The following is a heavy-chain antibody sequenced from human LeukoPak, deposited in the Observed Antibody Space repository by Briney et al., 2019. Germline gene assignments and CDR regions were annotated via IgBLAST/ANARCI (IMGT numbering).Heavy chain of an antibody. V-gene: IGHV4-39*07. CDR2: IYFDGRS. CDR3: AREAGGYWFDP. Sequence: PSETLSLTCTVSGASITSSNYYWTWIRLPPGKGLEFIGTIYFDGRSYYNPSLKRRVTISIDTSKKQFSLKLSSVTAADTAVYYCAREAGGYWFDPWGQGTLVTVSS. CDR1: GASITSSNYY. D-gene: IGHD3-16*01. J-gene: IGHJ5*02.